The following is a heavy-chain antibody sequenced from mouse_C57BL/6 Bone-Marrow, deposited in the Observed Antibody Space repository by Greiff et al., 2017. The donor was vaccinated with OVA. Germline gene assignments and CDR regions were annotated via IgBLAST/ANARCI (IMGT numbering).Heavy chain of an antibody. CDR2: IYPGNSDT. J-gene: IGHJ3*01. D-gene: IGHD3-2*02. Sequence: EVQLQQSGTVLARPGASVKMSCKTSGYTFTSYWMHWVKQRPGQGLEWIGAIYPGNSDTSYNQKFKGKAKLTAVTSASTAYMELSSLTNEDSAVYYCTEEGSSGYPFAYWGQGTLVTVSA. CDR1: GYTFTSYW. CDR3: TEEGSSGYPFAY. V-gene: IGHV1-5*01.